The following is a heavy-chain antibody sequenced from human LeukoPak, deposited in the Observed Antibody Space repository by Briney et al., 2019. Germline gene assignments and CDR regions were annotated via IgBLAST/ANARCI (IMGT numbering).Heavy chain of an antibody. D-gene: IGHD1-20*01. V-gene: IGHV3-7*01. J-gene: IGHJ4*02. CDR1: GFTFSSYW. CDR3: ARLSGDITAFDL. Sequence: GGSLRLSCAASGFTFSSYWMTWVRQAPGKGLEWVANIKQDGSEKYYVDSVKGRFTISRDNTKNSLYLQMNSLRADDTAVYYCARLSGDITAFDLWGQGTLVTVSS. CDR2: IKQDGSEK.